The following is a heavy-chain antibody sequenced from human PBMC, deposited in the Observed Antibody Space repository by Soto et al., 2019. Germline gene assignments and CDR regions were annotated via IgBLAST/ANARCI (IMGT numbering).Heavy chain of an antibody. CDR2: ISAYSGKP. D-gene: IGHD4-17*01. V-gene: IGHV1-18*04. Sequence: QVQLVQSGAEVKKPGASVKVSCKASGYTFTTYGITWVRQAPGQGLEWMGWISAYSGKPNYAQKLQGRLTVTTDTSTNTAYMDLRSLRSDDTAVYYCARVVKAGDYGDYGRYYFDYWGHGTLVTVSS. CDR1: GYTFTTYG. CDR3: ARVVKAGDYGDYGRYYFDY. J-gene: IGHJ4*01.